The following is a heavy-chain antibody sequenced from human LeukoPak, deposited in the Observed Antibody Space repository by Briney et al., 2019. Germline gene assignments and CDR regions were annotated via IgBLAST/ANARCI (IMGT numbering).Heavy chain of an antibody. Sequence: GGSLRLSCAASGFTFNNYAMSWVRQAPGKGLEWVSSISGSGGNTYYADSVKGRFTISRDNSKNTLYLQMNSLRAADTAVYYCAKDRRITMAGTVDYFEYWGQGTLVTVSS. J-gene: IGHJ4*02. CDR1: GFTFNNYA. V-gene: IGHV3-23*01. CDR3: AKDRRITMAGTVDYFEY. CDR2: ISGSGGNT. D-gene: IGHD6-19*01.